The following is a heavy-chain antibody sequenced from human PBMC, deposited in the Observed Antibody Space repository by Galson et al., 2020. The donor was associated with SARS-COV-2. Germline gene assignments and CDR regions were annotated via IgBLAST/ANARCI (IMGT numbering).Heavy chain of an antibody. J-gene: IGHJ4*02. V-gene: IGHV3-23*01. CDR2: ITAHADST. D-gene: IGHD3-22*01. CDR3: AKEVGSAYGFDYFDY. Sequence: GGSLRLSCAASGFTFSSCAMSWVRQAPGKGLEWVSLITAHADSTYYADSVKGRFTISRDNSKNTLYLQMSSLRAEDTALYYCAKEVGSAYGFDYFDYWGQGSLVTVSS. CDR1: GFTFSSCA.